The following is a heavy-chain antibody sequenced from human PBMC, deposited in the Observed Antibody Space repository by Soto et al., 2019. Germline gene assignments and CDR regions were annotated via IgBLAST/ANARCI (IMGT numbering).Heavy chain of an antibody. Sequence: EVLLVESGGGLVQPDRPLRLSCEASGFNFENYAMHWVRQAPGKGLEWVSAISWNSGQLDYAGSVRGRFTISRDNGKNSLYLEMNSLRPDDPALYFCAKDKSTGEYSYYRYMDVWGRGTTVIVSS. D-gene: IGHD4-17*01. V-gene: IGHV3-9*01. CDR3: AKDKSTGEYSYYRYMDV. J-gene: IGHJ6*03. CDR2: ISWNSGQL. CDR1: GFNFENYA.